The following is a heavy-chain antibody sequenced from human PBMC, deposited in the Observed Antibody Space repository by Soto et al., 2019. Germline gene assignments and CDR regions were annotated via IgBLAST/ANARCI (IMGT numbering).Heavy chain of an antibody. J-gene: IGHJ6*02. CDR2: IIPIFGTA. Sequence: QVQLVQSGAEVKKPGSSVKVSCKASGGTFSSYAISWVRQAPGQGLEWMGGIIPIFGTANYAQKFQGRVTITADKSTSTAYMELSSLRSEDTAVYYCARGYCSSTSCYFGRFGGGEGHYYGMDVCGQGTTVTVSS. D-gene: IGHD2-2*01. CDR1: GGTFSSYA. CDR3: ARGYCSSTSCYFGRFGGGEGHYYGMDV. V-gene: IGHV1-69*06.